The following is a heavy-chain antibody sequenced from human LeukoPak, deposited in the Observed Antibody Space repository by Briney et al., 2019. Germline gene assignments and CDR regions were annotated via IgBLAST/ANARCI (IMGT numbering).Heavy chain of an antibody. D-gene: IGHD6-19*01. Sequence: PGGSLRLSCAASGFTVSSNYMSWVRQAPGKGLEWVAVISYDGSNKYYADSVKGRFTISRDNSKNTLYLQMNSLRAEDTAVYYCARESKGCIAVAGTCNWFDPWGQGTLVTVSS. CDR1: GFTVSSNY. J-gene: IGHJ5*02. CDR3: ARESKGCIAVAGTCNWFDP. CDR2: ISYDGSNK. V-gene: IGHV3-30-3*01.